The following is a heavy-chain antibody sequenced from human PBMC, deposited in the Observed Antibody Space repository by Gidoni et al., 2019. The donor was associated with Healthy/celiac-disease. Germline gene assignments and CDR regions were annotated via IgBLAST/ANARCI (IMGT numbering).Heavy chain of an antibody. Sequence: QLQLQESGPGLVKPSETLSLTCTVSGGSISSSSYYWGWIRQPPGKGLEWIGSIYYSGSTYYNPSLKSRVTISVDTSKNQFSLKLSSVTAADTAVYYCARLVKPYYYDSSGHLDYWGQGTLVTVSS. V-gene: IGHV4-39*01. CDR1: GGSISSSSYY. D-gene: IGHD3-22*01. CDR3: ARLVKPYYYDSSGHLDY. J-gene: IGHJ4*02. CDR2: IYYSGST.